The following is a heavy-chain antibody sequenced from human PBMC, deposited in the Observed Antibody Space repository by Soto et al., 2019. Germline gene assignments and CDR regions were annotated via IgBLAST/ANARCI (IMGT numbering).Heavy chain of an antibody. V-gene: IGHV1-18*01. CDR1: GYTFTNYG. CDR3: ARGGGIVVVTAPYDH. CDR2: ITTDKGKT. J-gene: IGHJ4*02. D-gene: IGHD2-21*02. Sequence: RASVKVSCKTSGYTFTNYGISWVRQAPGQGLEWMGWITTDKGKTTYAQKFQVTVTMTTDTSTSTAYMEQGSLTSEDTAVYYCARGGGIVVVTAPYDHWGQETLVTVSS.